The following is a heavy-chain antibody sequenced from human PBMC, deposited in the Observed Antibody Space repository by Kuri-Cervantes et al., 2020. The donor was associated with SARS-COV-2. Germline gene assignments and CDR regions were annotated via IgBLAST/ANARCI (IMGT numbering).Heavy chain of an antibody. J-gene: IGHJ3*02. D-gene: IGHD3-10*01. CDR2: ISYDGSNK. Sequence: GGSLRPSCAASGFTFSSYAMYWVRQAPGKGLEWVAVISYDGSNKYYADSVKGRFTVSRDNSKNTLYLQMNSLRAEETAVYYCARDFFTMGGRGVDIWGQGTTVTVSS. CDR1: GFTFSSYA. V-gene: IGHV3-30-3*01. CDR3: ARDFFTMGGRGVDI.